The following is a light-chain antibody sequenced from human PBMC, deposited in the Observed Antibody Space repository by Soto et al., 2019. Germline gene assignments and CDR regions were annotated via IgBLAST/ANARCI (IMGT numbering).Light chain of an antibody. J-gene: IGKJ5*01. CDR3: QQYNIWPPIT. Sequence: EIVLTQSPATLSVSPGERATLSCRASQSVSSNVAWYQQKPGQAPRLLIYGAYTRAAGVPARFSGSGSGTEFTLTITSLQSEDIALYCCQQYNIWPPITFGQGTRLEIK. CDR2: GAY. V-gene: IGKV3-15*01. CDR1: QSVSSN.